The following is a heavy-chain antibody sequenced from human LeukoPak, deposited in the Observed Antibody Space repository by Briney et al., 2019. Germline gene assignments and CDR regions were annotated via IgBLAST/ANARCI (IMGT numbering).Heavy chain of an antibody. D-gene: IGHD3-22*01. CDR1: GFTVSSNY. Sequence: GGSLRLSCAASGFTVSSNYMSWVRQAPGKGPEWVSVIYSGGSTYYADSVKGRFTISRDNSKNKLYLQMNSLRAEDTAVYYCARDLYYDDAFDIWGQGTMVTVSS. CDR2: IYSGGST. CDR3: ARDLYYDDAFDI. J-gene: IGHJ3*02. V-gene: IGHV3-53*01.